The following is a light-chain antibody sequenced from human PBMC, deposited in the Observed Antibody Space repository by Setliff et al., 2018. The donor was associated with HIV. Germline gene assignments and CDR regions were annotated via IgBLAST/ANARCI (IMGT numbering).Light chain of an antibody. Sequence: QSVLTQPASLSGSPGQSITISCTGTSSDVGGYNYVSWYQQHPGKVPKLIIYEVSNRPSGVSNRFSGSKSDNTASLTISGLQAEDEADYYCSSNTRSRTRVFGTGTKGTVL. CDR2: EVS. J-gene: IGLJ1*01. V-gene: IGLV2-14*01. CDR1: SSDVGGYNY. CDR3: SSNTRSRTRV.